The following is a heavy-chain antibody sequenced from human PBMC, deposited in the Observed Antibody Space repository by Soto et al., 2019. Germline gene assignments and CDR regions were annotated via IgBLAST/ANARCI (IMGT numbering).Heavy chain of an antibody. CDR3: ARVNFASSGPNFDY. CDR2: ISSSGSTV. J-gene: IGHJ4*02. Sequence: WGSLRLSCAAFRFTFISYEMTLFRHSPWKGLEWVSYISSSGSTVYYADSVKGRFTISRDNAKNSLYLQMNSLRAEDTAVYYCARVNFASSGPNFDYWGQGTLVTVSS. D-gene: IGHD6-19*01. V-gene: IGHV3-48*03. CDR1: RFTFISYE.